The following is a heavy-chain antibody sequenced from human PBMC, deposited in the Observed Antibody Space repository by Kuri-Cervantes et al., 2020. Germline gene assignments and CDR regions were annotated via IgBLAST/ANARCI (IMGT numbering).Heavy chain of an antibody. Sequence: SVKVSGKASGGTFSSYAISWVRQAPGQGLEWMGGIIPIFGTANYAQKFQGRVTITADKSTSTAYMELSSLRSEDTAVYYCARAAGITGTTGWSHYYYYYYMDVWGKGTTVTVSS. CDR2: IIPIFGTA. CDR1: GGTFSSYA. J-gene: IGHJ6*03. V-gene: IGHV1-69*06. D-gene: IGHD1-7*01. CDR3: ARAAGITGTTGWSHYYYYYYMDV.